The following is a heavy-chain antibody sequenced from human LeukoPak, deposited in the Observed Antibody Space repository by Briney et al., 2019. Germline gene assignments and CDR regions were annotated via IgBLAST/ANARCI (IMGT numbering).Heavy chain of an antibody. J-gene: IGHJ4*02. D-gene: IGHD3-22*01. CDR3: ARGTYSYDSSGYYAYFDY. V-gene: IGHV3-74*01. CDR2: IVNDGSGA. Sequence: GGSLRLSCAASGFTFSSHWMHWVRQAPGKGLVWISRIVNDGSGATYVDSVKGRFATSRDNAKNTLYLQMNSLRAEDTAVYYCARGTYSYDSSGYYAYFDYWGQGTLVTVSS. CDR1: GFTFSSHW.